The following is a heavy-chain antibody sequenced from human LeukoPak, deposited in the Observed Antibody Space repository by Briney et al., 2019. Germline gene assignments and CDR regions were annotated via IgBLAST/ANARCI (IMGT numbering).Heavy chain of an antibody. CDR3: AKDGAATLHNYYYYYIDV. CDR2: ITWDGGAT. V-gene: IGHV3-43*01. CDR1: GFTFHNYT. J-gene: IGHJ6*03. Sequence: PGGSLRLSCAASGFTFHNYTMHWVRQTPGRGLEWVSLITWDGGATYYADSVKGRFTISRDNRKNSLYLQMNSLRTEDTALYYCAKDGAATLHNYYYYYIDVWGKGTPVTVSS. D-gene: IGHD6-13*01.